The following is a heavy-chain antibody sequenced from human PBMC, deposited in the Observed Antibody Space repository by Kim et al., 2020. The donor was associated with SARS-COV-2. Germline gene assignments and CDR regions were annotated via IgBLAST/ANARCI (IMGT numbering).Heavy chain of an antibody. D-gene: IGHD3-10*01. V-gene: IGHV3-30-3*01. Sequence: GGSLRLSCAASGFTFSSYAMHWVRQAPGKGLEWVAVISYDGSNKYYADSVKGRFTISRDNSKNTLYLQMNSLRAEDTAVYYCARDSSISSFQRWGLLGGYWGQGTLVTVSS. CDR2: ISYDGSNK. J-gene: IGHJ4*02. CDR3: ARDSSISSFQRWGLLGGY. CDR1: GFTFSSYA.